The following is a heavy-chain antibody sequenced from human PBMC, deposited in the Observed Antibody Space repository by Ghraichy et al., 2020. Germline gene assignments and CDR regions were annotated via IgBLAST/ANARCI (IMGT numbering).Heavy chain of an antibody. CDR3: ARVRGIAARRWYFDY. CDR1: GGSFSGYY. CDR2: INHSGST. J-gene: IGHJ4*02. V-gene: IGHV4-34*01. D-gene: IGHD6-6*01. Sequence: SETLSLTCAVYGGSFSGYYWSWIRRPPGKGLEWIGEINHSGSTNYNPSLKSRVTISVDTSKNQFSLKLSSVTAADTAVYYCARVRGIAARRWYFDYWGQGTLVTVSS.